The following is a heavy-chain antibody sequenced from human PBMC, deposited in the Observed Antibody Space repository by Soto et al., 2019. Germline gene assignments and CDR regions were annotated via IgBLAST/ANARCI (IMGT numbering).Heavy chain of an antibody. V-gene: IGHV4-34*01. CDR1: GGSFSGYY. J-gene: IGHJ5*02. CDR2: INHSGST. CDR3: ASENSSRPSCSYNWLDP. D-gene: IGHD2-2*01. Sequence: PSETLSLTCAFYGGSFSGYYWSWIRQPPGKGLEWIGEINHSGSTNYNPSLKSRVTISVDTSKNQFSLKLSSVTAADTAVYYCASENSSRPSCSYNWLDPWGQGTLVTVSS.